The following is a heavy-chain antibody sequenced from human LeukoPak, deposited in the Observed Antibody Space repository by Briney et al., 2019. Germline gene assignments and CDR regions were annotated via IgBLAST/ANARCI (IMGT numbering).Heavy chain of an antibody. Sequence: GGSLRLSCAGSGXTFSDYEINWVRQAPGRGLEWVSYISASGNTIYYLDSVKGRFSISRDNAKDSVYLQMNSLRAEDTALYYCARDRHGDYGFDYWGHGTLVTVSS. CDR1: GXTFSDYE. D-gene: IGHD4-17*01. V-gene: IGHV3-48*03. J-gene: IGHJ4*01. CDR3: ARDRHGDYGFDY. CDR2: ISASGNTI.